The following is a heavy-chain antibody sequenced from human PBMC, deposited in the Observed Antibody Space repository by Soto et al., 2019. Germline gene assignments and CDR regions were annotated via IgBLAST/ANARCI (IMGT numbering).Heavy chain of an antibody. CDR1: GGSISSSSYY. CDR2: IYYSGST. CDR3: ARRLPXYRIRNNHYYHSNTFDY. V-gene: IGHV4-39*01. Sequence: SETLSLTCTVSGGSISSSSYYWGWIRQPPGKGLEWIGSIYYSGSTYYNPSLKSRVTISVDTSKNQFSLKLSSVTAADTAVYYCARRLPXYRIRNNHYYHSNTFDYWGPGTLVTVSS. D-gene: IGHD3-22*01. J-gene: IGHJ4*02.